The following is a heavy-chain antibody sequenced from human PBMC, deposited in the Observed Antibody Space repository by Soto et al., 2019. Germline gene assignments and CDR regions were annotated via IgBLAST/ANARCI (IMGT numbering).Heavy chain of an antibody. Sequence: EVQLVESGGDFVKPGGSLRVSCAVSGFSFSNAWMSWVRQAPGKGLEWVGRIKSRADWGKTDYTAPGKGRFTIATDDSIYTELMQMNSLKTEVKYVSYCTAPLVEFFPLDYWGQGTLVTVSS. V-gene: IGHV3-15*01. CDR1: GFSFSNAW. CDR2: IKSRADWGKT. CDR3: TAPLVEFFPLDY. D-gene: IGHD3-16*01. J-gene: IGHJ4*02.